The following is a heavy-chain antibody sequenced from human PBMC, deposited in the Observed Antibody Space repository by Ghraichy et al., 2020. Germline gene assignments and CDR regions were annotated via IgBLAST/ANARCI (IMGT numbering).Heavy chain of an antibody. J-gene: IGHJ3*02. D-gene: IGHD2-15*01. CDR1: GGSINTYY. CDR2: IYNSGKT. Sequence: SQTLSLTCTVSGGSINTYYWNWIRQAAGKGLEWIGRIYNSGKTNYNPSLKSRVTMSADTSKNQFSLKLTSMTAADTAVYYCARDAGGCSGGSCYPRDAFDIWGQGTMVTVSS. CDR3: ARDAGGCSGGSCYPRDAFDI. V-gene: IGHV4-4*07.